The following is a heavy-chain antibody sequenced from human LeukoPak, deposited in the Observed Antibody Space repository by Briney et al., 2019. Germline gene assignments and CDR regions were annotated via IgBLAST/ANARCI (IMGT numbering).Heavy chain of an antibody. J-gene: IGHJ4*02. D-gene: IGHD1-7*01. CDR3: ARGGWELFDY. CDR2: IYYSGST. V-gene: IGHV4-59*01. CDR1: GGSISSDY. Sequence: PSETLSLTCTVSGGSISSDYWSWIRQPPGKGLEWIGCIYYSGSTNYNPSLKSRVTISVDTSKNQFSLKLNSVTAADTAVYYCARGGWELFDYWGQGTLVTVSS.